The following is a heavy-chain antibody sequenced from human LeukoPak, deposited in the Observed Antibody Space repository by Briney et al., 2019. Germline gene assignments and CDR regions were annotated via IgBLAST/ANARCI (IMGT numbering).Heavy chain of an antibody. D-gene: IGHD2-2*01. CDR3: AKDGGSTSGYGFGAFDI. V-gene: IGHV3-9*01. Sequence: GGSLRLSCAASGFTFDDYAMPWVRQAPGKGLEWGSGISWNSGSIGYADSVKGRFTISRDNAKNSLYLQMNSLRAEDTALYYCAKDGGSTSGYGFGAFDIWGQGTMVTVSS. CDR1: GFTFDDYA. CDR2: ISWNSGSI. J-gene: IGHJ3*02.